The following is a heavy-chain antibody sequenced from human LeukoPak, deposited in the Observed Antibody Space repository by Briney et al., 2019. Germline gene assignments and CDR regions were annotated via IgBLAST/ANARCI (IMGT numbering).Heavy chain of an antibody. CDR3: ARDRWSGSYFPYAFDI. CDR2: IYTSGST. J-gene: IGHJ3*02. Sequence: PSETLSLTCTVSGGSISSGSYYWSWIRQPAGKGLEWIGRIYTSGSTNYNPSLKSRVTISVDTSNNQFSLKLSSVTAADTAVYYCARDRWSGSYFPYAFDIWGQGTMVTVSS. V-gene: IGHV4-61*02. CDR1: GGSISSGSYY. D-gene: IGHD1-26*01.